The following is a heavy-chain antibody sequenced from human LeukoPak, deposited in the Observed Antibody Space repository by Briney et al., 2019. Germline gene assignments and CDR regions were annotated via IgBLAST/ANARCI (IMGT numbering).Heavy chain of an antibody. CDR1: GYSINSGYY. J-gene: IGHJ5*02. Sequence: SETLSLTCKISGYSINSGYYWGWIRQPPGKGLEWIGSIYHSGKTYYNPSLKSRVTISVETSKNQFSLKLSSMTAADTAVYYCARDRISVSDPPNWFDPWGQGTLVTVSS. CDR2: IYHSGKT. V-gene: IGHV4-38-2*02. CDR3: ARDRISVSDPPNWFDP. D-gene: IGHD6-19*01.